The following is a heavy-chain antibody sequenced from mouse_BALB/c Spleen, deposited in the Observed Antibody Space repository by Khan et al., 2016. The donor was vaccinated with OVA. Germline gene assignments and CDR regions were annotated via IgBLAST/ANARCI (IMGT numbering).Heavy chain of an antibody. CDR3: ARPAYDGYYDD. J-gene: IGHJ2*01. CDR1: GYTFTDYA. V-gene: IGHV1S137*01. Sequence: VQLQESGPELVRPGVSVKISCKGSGYTFTDYAMYWVKQSHAKSLEWIGLISTYSGSTNYNQKFKGKVTMTVDKSSSAAYMELARLTSEDSAIYYCARPAYDGYYDDWGQGTALTVSS. D-gene: IGHD2-3*01. CDR2: ISTYSGST.